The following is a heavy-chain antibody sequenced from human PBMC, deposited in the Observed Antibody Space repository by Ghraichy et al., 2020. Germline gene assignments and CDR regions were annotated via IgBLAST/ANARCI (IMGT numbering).Heavy chain of an antibody. Sequence: GGSLRLSCAASGFAFGDFGLHWVRQTPGAGLEWLTSISYDGRTKGYAESILGRFTFSRDNSKNTLYLQMNSLRDDDTAVYFCAKERGTYSGFGFDYWGQGTLVTVSS. D-gene: IGHD1-26*01. J-gene: IGHJ4*02. CDR1: GFAFGDFG. CDR3: AKERGTYSGFGFDY. V-gene: IGHV3-30*18. CDR2: ISYDGRTK.